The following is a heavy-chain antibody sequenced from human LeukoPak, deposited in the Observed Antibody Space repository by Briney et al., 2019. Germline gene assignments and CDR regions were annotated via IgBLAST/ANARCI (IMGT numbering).Heavy chain of an antibody. V-gene: IGHV4-4*07. J-gene: IGHJ4*02. D-gene: IGHD1-1*01. CDR3: ARESRLFPGDGYYLDH. CDR1: GDSISNYY. CDR2: IYTSGST. Sequence: SETPSLTCAVSGDSISNYYWGWIRQPAGMGLEWIGRIYTSGSTDYNPSLKSRVTVSVDTSKNQFSLKLSSVTAADTAVYFCARESRLFPGDGYYLDHWGQGALVTVSS.